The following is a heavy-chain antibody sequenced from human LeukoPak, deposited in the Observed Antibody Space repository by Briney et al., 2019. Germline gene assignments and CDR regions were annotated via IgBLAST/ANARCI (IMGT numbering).Heavy chain of an antibody. J-gene: IGHJ3*01. CDR3: ARDPDILTGVAYDF. CDR2: INQDGSKK. Sequence: QTGGSLRLSCAASGFCFSSDWMNWVRQPPGKGLEWVAYINQDGSKKYYVDSVKGRFTISRDNAKNSLYLQMNSLRAEDTAVYYCARDPDILTGVAYDFWGQGTMVTVSS. V-gene: IGHV3-7*05. D-gene: IGHD3-9*01. CDR1: GFCFSSDW.